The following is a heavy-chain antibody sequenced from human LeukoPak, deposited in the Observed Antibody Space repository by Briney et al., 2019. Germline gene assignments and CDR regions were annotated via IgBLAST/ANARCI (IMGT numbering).Heavy chain of an antibody. CDR1: GFSFSTYS. J-gene: IGHJ4*02. CDR3: ARDGSGWSIW. V-gene: IGHV3-48*04. Sequence: GGSLRLSCVGSGFSFSTYSMNWVRQAPGRGLEWLSYITGSSGTIYYADSVKGRFTISRDNAENTLYLHMSSLRAEDTAVYYCARDGSGWSIWWGQGTLVTVSS. D-gene: IGHD6-19*01. CDR2: ITGSSGTI.